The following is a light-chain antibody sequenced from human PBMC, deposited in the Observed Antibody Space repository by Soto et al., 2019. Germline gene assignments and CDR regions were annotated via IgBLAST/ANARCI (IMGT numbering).Light chain of an antibody. V-gene: IGKV1-9*01. Sequence: DIQLTQSPSFLSASVGDRLTITCRPSQDIRSSLAWYQQKPGKAPNLLIYTLSTLQSEVPSRFSDSRSGTEFALTISSLQPEDFATFYCRKCNSSPLTVAGGTEVEI. CDR1: QDIRSS. CDR2: TLS. J-gene: IGKJ4*01. CDR3: RKCNSSPLT.